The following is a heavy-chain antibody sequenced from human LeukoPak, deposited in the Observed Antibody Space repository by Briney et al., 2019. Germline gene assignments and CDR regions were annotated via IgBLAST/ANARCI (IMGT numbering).Heavy chain of an antibody. Sequence: ASVKVSCKSSVYTFTSYFIHWVRQAPGQGLEWMGIINPSGGSTNYAQKFQGRVTMTRDTSTSTVYMELSSLRSEDTAVYFSASDGTPAFYYYMDVWGKGTTVTISS. CDR1: VYTFTSYF. CDR2: INPSGGST. V-gene: IGHV1-46*01. CDR3: ASDGTPAFYYYMDV. J-gene: IGHJ6*03.